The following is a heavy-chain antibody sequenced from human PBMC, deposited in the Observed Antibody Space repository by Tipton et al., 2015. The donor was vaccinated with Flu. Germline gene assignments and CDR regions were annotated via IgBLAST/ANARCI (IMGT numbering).Heavy chain of an antibody. D-gene: IGHD3-22*01. CDR2: IYYSGNT. CDR3: ARDGFITMIVVVTPGAFDI. Sequence: TLSLPCTVSGGSISSSSYYWGWIRQPPGKGLEWIGSIYYSGNTYYNPSLKSRVTISVDTSKNQFSLKLSSVTAADTAVYYCARDGFITMIVVVTPGAFDIWGQGTMVTVSS. V-gene: IGHV4-39*07. J-gene: IGHJ3*02. CDR1: GGSISSSSYY.